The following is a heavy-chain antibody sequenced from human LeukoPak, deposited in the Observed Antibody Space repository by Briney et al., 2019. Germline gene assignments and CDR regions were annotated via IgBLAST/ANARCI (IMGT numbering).Heavy chain of an antibody. Sequence: PSETLSLTCAVSGDSISSGGYSWSWIRQPPGKGLEWIGYIYHSGSTYYNPSLKSRVTISVDRSKNQFSLKLSSVTAADTAVYYRARGLRIHYYGSGNWFDPWGQGTLVTVSS. CDR3: ARGLRIHYYGSGNWFDP. D-gene: IGHD3-10*01. V-gene: IGHV4-30-2*01. CDR2: IYHSGST. CDR1: GDSISSGGYS. J-gene: IGHJ5*02.